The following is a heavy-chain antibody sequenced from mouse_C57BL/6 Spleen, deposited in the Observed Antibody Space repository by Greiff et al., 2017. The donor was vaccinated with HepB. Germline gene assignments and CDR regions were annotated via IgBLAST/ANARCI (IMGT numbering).Heavy chain of an antibody. CDR1: GYSITSGYY. Sequence: EVQLQPSGPGLVKPSQSLSLTCSVPGYSITSGYYWNWIRQFPGNKLEWMGYISYDGSNNYNPSLKNRISITRDTSKNQFFLKLNSVTTEDTATYYCARGTTDWGQGTLVTVSA. J-gene: IGHJ3*01. D-gene: IGHD1-1*01. V-gene: IGHV3-6*01. CDR2: ISYDGSN. CDR3: ARGTTD.